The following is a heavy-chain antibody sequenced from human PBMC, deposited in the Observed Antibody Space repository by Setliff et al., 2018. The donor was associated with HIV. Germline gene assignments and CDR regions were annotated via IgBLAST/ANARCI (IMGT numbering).Heavy chain of an antibody. D-gene: IGHD2-2*01. J-gene: IGHJ4*02. CDR3: AAGGASSTDHLSSFSERSLYILDS. V-gene: IGHV1-3*01. Sequence: ASVKVSCKASGYTFTTYAIHWVRQAPGQRLEWMGWINAGNGNTKYSQKFQGRVTLTEDTSTKTAYMELSNLKSEDTALYYCAAGGASSTDHLSSFSERSLYILDSWGQGTLVTVS. CDR1: GYTFTTYA. CDR2: INAGNGNT.